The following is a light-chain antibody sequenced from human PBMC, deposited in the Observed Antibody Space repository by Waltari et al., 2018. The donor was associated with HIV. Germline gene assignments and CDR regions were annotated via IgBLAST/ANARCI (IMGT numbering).Light chain of an antibody. Sequence: DIQMTQSPSPLSASVGDSVIITCRASQPVTNKVNWYKQKPGAAPKVLIYDAATLQSGVPSRFRGGGSGTDFTLTITSLQPDDFATYFCQQTFSSPLTFGPGTKVDI. V-gene: IGKV1-39*01. J-gene: IGKJ3*01. CDR2: DAA. CDR1: QPVTNK. CDR3: QQTFSSPLT.